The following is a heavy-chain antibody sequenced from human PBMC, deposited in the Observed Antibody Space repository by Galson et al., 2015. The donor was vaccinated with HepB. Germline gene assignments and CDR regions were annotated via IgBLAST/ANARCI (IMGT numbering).Heavy chain of an antibody. CDR2: ISSGSSYI. CDR1: GFTFSSYS. CDR3: ARAPRLTTVVPNWYFDL. V-gene: IGHV3-21*01. D-gene: IGHD4-23*01. Sequence: SLRLSCAASGFTFSSYSMNWVRQAPGKGLEWVSSISSGSSYIYYADSVKGRFTISRDNAKNLLYLQMNSLRAEDTAVYYCARAPRLTTVVPNWYFDLWGRGTLSLSPQ. J-gene: IGHJ2*01.